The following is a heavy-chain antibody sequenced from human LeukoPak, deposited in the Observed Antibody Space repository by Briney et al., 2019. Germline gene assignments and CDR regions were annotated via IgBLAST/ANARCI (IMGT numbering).Heavy chain of an antibody. CDR2: IIPIFGTA. V-gene: IGHV1-69*01. CDR1: GGTFSSYA. Sequence: GSSVKVSCKAPGGTFSSYAISWVRQAPGQGLEWMGGIIPIFGTANYAQKFQGRVTITADESTSTAYMELSSLRSEDTAVYYCARAAYCGGDCYTFDYWGQGTLVTVSS. J-gene: IGHJ4*02. D-gene: IGHD2-21*01. CDR3: ARAAYCGGDCYTFDY.